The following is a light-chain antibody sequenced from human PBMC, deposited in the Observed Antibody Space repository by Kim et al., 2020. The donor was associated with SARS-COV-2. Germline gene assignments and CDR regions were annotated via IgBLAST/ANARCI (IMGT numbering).Light chain of an antibody. Sequence: ASVGDRVTITCRASHNIRNYLNWYQQKPGKAPNLLIYAASNLQSGVPSRFRASGSGTDFTLTISSLQPEDSATYYCQQSYKIPYIFGQGTKLEI. CDR3: QQSYKIPYI. CDR2: AAS. CDR1: HNIRNY. J-gene: IGKJ2*01. V-gene: IGKV1-39*01.